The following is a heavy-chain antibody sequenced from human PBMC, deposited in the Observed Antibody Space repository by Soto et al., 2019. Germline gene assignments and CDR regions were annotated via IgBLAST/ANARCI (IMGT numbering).Heavy chain of an antibody. CDR3: AKDRLDRAPAGWVDC. V-gene: IGHV3-23*01. D-gene: IGHD6-13*01. CDR1: GFSFSNYA. J-gene: IGHJ5*01. Sequence: GGSLRLSCEASGFSFSNYAMSWVRQTPGNGLDWVSGISATGYATFYAESVKGRFTISRDNSKNTLYVQMNDLIGDDTATYYCAKDRLDRAPAGWVDCWGQGALVTVSS. CDR2: ISATGYAT.